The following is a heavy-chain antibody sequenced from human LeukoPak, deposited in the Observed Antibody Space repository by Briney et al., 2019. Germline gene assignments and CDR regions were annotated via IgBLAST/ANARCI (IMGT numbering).Heavy chain of an antibody. CDR2: INHSGST. V-gene: IGHV4-34*01. J-gene: IGHJ4*02. Sequence: PSETLSLTCAVYGGSFSGYYWSWIRQPPGKGLEWIGEINHSGSTNYNPSLKSRVTISVDTSKNQFSLKLSSVTAADTAVYYCAREVVVAATRGDFIDYWGQGTLVTVSS. D-gene: IGHD2-15*01. CDR1: GGSFSGYY. CDR3: AREVVVAATRGDFIDY.